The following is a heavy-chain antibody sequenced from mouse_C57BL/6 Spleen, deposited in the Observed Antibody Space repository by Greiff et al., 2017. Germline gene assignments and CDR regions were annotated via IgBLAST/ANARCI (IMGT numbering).Heavy chain of an antibody. J-gene: IGHJ4*01. CDR1: GFTFSSYT. CDR3: ARREAMDY. CDR2: ISGGGGNT. Sequence: EVQLQESGGGLVKPGGSLKLSCAASGFTFSSYTMSWVRQTPEKRLEWVATISGGGGNTYYPDSVKGRFTISRDNAKNTLYLQMSSLRSEDTALYYCARREAMDYWGQGTSVTVSS. V-gene: IGHV5-9*04.